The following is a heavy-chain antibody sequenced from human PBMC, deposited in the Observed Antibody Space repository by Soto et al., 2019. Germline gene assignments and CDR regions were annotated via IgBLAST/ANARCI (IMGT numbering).Heavy chain of an antibody. J-gene: IGHJ4*02. CDR2: INAGNGNT. Sequence: QVQLVQSGAEVKKPGASVKVSCKASGYTFTSYAMHWVRQAPGQRLEWMGWINAGNGNTKYSQKFQGRVTITRDTSASTAYMELSSLRSEDTAVYYCASGYSGRYGWDNYFDYWGQGTLVTVSS. CDR1: GYTFTSYA. CDR3: ASGYSGRYGWDNYFDY. D-gene: IGHD1-26*01. V-gene: IGHV1-3*01.